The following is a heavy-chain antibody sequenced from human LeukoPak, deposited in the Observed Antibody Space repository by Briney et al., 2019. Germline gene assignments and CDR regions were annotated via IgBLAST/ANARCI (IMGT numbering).Heavy chain of an antibody. Sequence: GGSLRLSCAASGFTFSSYNMNWVRQAPGKGLEWVSYISSSSSVIYYADSVKGRFTISRDNAKNSLYLQMSSLRAEDTAVYYCARGYGDQPEDYYYYMDVWGKGTTVTVSS. CDR2: ISSSSSVI. J-gene: IGHJ6*03. CDR3: ARGYGDQPEDYYYYMDV. D-gene: IGHD4-17*01. V-gene: IGHV3-48*01. CDR1: GFTFSSYN.